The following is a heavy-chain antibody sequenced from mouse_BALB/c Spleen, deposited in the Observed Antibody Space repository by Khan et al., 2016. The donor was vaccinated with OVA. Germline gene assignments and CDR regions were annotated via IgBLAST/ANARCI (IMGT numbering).Heavy chain of an antibody. V-gene: IGHV5-6*01. Sequence: EVELVESGGDFVRPGGSLKLSCAASGFTFSTYGMSWVRQTPDKRLEWVATINTGGAYTYYPDTVKGRFTISSDNAKNTLYLQLSSLKSEDTAIYYCARLAYYYNSEGFAYWGRGTLVTVSA. J-gene: IGHJ3*01. CDR1: GFTFSTYG. D-gene: IGHD1-1*01. CDR3: ARLAYYYNSEGFAY. CDR2: INTGGAYT.